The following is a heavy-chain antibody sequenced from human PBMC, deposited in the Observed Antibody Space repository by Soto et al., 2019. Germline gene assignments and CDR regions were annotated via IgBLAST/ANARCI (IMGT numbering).Heavy chain of an antibody. D-gene: IGHD6-19*01. CDR1: GFTFSSYD. CDR3: AREMYSSGWYRSPHDAFDI. J-gene: IGHJ3*02. CDR2: IGTAGDT. Sequence: GGSLRLSCAASGFTFSSYDMHWVRQATGKGLEWVSAIGTAGDTYYPGSVKGRFTISRENAKNSLYLQMNSLRAGDTAVYYCAREMYSSGWYRSPHDAFDIWGQGTMVTVSS. V-gene: IGHV3-13*01.